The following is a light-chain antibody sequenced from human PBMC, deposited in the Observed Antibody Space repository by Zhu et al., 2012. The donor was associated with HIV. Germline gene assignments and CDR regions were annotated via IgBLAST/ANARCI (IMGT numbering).Light chain of an antibody. V-gene: IGKV3-20*01. CDR3: LQYVNAPYT. J-gene: IGKJ2*01. CDR2: AAS. CDR1: QSLATTF. Sequence: EIVLTQSPDTLSLSPGERAILSCRASQSLATTFLAWFQQRRGRAPRLLIYAASTRATDIPDRFSASGSGTDFTLTISRLEPEDFAVYYCLQYVNAPYTFGQGTNLEIK.